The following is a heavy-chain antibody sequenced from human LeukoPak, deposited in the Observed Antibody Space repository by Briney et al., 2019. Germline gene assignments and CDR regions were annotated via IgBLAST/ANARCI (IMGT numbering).Heavy chain of an antibody. V-gene: IGHV1-46*01. CDR1: GYTFTSYY. J-gene: IGHJ3*02. CDR3: ARDGRVGATPKYAFDI. Sequence: GASVKVSCKASGYTFTSYYMHWVRQAPGQGLEWMGIINPSGGSTSYAQKFQGRVTMTRDMSTSTVYMELSSLRSEDTAVYYCARDGRVGATPKYAFDIWGQGTMVTVSS. CDR2: INPSGGST. D-gene: IGHD1-26*01.